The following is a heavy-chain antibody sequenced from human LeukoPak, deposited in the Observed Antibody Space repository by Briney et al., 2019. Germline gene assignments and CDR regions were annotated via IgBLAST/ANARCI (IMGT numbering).Heavy chain of an antibody. Sequence: GGSLRLSCAASGFTFSSYDMHWVRQAPGKGLEWVAVISYDGSNKYYADSVKGRFTISRDNSKNTLYLQMNGLRAEDTAVYYCASATEGIVPWGQGTLVTVSS. D-gene: IGHD1-26*01. J-gene: IGHJ5*02. V-gene: IGHV3-30-3*01. CDR2: ISYDGSNK. CDR3: ASATEGIVP. CDR1: GFTFSSYD.